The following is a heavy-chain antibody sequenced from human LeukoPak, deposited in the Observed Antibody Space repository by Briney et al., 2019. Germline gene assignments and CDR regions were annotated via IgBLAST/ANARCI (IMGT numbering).Heavy chain of an antibody. CDR1: GYTFTSYD. CDR2: MNPNSGNT. D-gene: IGHD2-2*02. V-gene: IGHV1-8*01. J-gene: IGHJ4*02. Sequence: ASVKVSCKASGYTFTSYDINWVRQATGQGLEWMGWMNPNSGNTGYAQKFQGRVTLTRNTSISTAYLELSSLKSEDTALYYCARGTRYCSSSSCYNYWGQGTLVTVSS. CDR3: ARGTRYCSSSSCYNY.